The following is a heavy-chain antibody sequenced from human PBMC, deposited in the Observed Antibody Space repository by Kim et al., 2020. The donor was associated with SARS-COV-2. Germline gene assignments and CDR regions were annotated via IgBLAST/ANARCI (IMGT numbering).Heavy chain of an antibody. CDR3: AHRGWPNYFDY. Sequence: DKRYRPCLKGRVTITKDTSKNQVVLTMTNMDPVDTATYYCAHRGWPNYFDYWGQGTLVTVSS. V-gene: IGHV2-5*01. J-gene: IGHJ4*02. D-gene: IGHD6-19*01. CDR2: DK.